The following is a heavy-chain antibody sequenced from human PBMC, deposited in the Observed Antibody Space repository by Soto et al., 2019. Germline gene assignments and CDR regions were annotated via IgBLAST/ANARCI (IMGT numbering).Heavy chain of an antibody. V-gene: IGHV3-23*01. CDR3: ARGGDYPHDAFDI. D-gene: IGHD4-17*01. CDR1: GFTFSTYA. Sequence: EVQLLESGGGLVQPGGSLRLSCAASGFTFSTYALSWVRQAPGKGLEWVSTIGVSGAGTFYADSVKGRFTISRDNSKNQVFLQVNRLRAEDTAVYYCARGGDYPHDAFDIWGPGTMVTVSS. J-gene: IGHJ3*02. CDR2: IGVSGAGT.